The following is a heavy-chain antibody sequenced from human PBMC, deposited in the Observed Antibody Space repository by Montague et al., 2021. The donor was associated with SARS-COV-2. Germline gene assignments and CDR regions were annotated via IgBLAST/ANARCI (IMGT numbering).Heavy chain of an antibody. V-gene: IGHV4-59*01. CDR1: GGSISYYR. J-gene: IGHJ4*02. D-gene: IGHD3-9*01. CDR3: ARENDILTGLYY. Sequence: SETLSLTCTVSGGSISYYRWSWIRLPPGKGLEWNGFIYYSGSTNKNPSRKSQVTISVDMSTNQFPLTLSSVTAAATAVYYCARENDILTGLYYWGQGTLVTVSS. CDR2: IYYSGST.